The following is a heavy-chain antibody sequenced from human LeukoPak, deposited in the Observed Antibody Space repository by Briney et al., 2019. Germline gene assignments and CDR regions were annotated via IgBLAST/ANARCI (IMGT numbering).Heavy chain of an antibody. D-gene: IGHD2-2*01. CDR1: GGSFSGYY. Sequence: SETLSLTCAVYGGSFSGYYWSWIRQPPGKGLEWIGEINHSGSTNYNPSLKSRVTISVDTSKNQFSLKLSSVIAADTAVYYCARAPDCSSTSCWSSWFDPWGQGTLVTVSS. J-gene: IGHJ5*02. V-gene: IGHV4-34*01. CDR2: INHSGST. CDR3: ARAPDCSSTSCWSSWFDP.